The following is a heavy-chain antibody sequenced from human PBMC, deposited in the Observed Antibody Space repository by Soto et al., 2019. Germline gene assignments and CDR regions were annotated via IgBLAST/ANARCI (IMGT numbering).Heavy chain of an antibody. CDR2: IIPIFGTA. CDR3: ARERGSGGSCYETYGMDV. J-gene: IGHJ6*02. D-gene: IGHD2-15*01. CDR1: GGTFSSYA. V-gene: IGHV1-69*01. Sequence: QVQLVQSGAEVKTPGSSVKVSCKASGGTFSSYAISWVRQAPGQGLEWMGGIIPIFGTANYAQKFQGRVTITAYESTSTAYMELSSLRSEDTAVYYCARERGSGGSCYETYGMDVWGQGTTVTVSS.